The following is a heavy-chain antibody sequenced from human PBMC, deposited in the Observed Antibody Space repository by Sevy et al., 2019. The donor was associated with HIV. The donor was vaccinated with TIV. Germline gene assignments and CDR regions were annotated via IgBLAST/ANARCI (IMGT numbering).Heavy chain of an antibody. CDR3: ARPSPRIAAAASAFYDN. D-gene: IGHD6-13*01. CDR1: GYSFSSYA. Sequence: GGSLRLSCVVSGYSFSSYAISWVRQAPGKGLEWVSTINGRGGSTYYADSVRGRFTISRANPKNTLFLQMINLVVDDSAIYYCARPSPRIAAAASAFYDNWGQGTLVTVSS. J-gene: IGHJ4*02. CDR2: INGRGGST. V-gene: IGHV3-23*01.